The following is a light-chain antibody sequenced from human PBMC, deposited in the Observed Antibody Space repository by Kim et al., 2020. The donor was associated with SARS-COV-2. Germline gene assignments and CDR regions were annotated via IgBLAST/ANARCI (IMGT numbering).Light chain of an antibody. Sequence: ESVGDRVTITCQATQVIRKFLNWYQQRPGNAPQLLIYDVSNLQRGVPSRFSGSGYGTEFTLTITSLQPEDFATYYCQQNDDFPFTFGQGTRLEIK. J-gene: IGKJ5*01. CDR1: QVIRKF. CDR2: DVS. CDR3: QQNDDFPFT. V-gene: IGKV1-33*01.